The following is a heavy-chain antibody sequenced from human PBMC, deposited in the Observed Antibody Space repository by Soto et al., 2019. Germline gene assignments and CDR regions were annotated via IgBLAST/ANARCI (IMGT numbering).Heavy chain of an antibody. CDR3: ARDTLSSSWYGGREYGMDV. CDR2: ISSSSSYI. CDR1: GFTFSSYS. Sequence: SGGSLRLSCAASGFTFSSYSMNWVRQAPGKGLEWISSISSSSSYIYYADSVKGRFTISRDNAKNSLYLQMNSLRAEDTAVYYCARDTLSSSWYGGREYGMDVWGQGTTVTVSS. V-gene: IGHV3-21*01. D-gene: IGHD6-13*01. J-gene: IGHJ6*02.